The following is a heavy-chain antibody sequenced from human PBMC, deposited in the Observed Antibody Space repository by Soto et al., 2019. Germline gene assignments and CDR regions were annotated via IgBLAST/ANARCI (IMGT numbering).Heavy chain of an antibody. D-gene: IGHD3-3*01. CDR2: IWYDGSKK. Sequence: QVQVVESGGGVVQPGRSLRLSCAACGFTFSSFGMHWVRKAPGKGLEWVSVIWYDGSKKSYGDSVKGRFTISRDNSRNTVYLHMNSLRSDDTAVYYCARDASYYSLWSGYYPSRNGMDVWGQGTRVTVSS. CDR3: ARDASYYSLWSGYYPSRNGMDV. V-gene: IGHV3-33*01. CDR1: GFTFSSFG. J-gene: IGHJ6*02.